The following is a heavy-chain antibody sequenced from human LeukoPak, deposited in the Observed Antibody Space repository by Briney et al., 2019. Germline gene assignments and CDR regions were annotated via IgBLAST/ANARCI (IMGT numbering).Heavy chain of an antibody. D-gene: IGHD5-12*01. CDR2: IYYSGST. CDR1: GGSISSGGYY. Sequence: SQTLSLTCTVSGGSISSGGYYWSWIRQHPGKGLEWIGYIYYSGSTYYNPSLKSRVTISVDTSKNQFSLKLSSVTAADTAVYYCARAEMATSYYFDYWGQGTLVTVSP. CDR3: ARAEMATSYYFDY. J-gene: IGHJ4*02. V-gene: IGHV4-31*03.